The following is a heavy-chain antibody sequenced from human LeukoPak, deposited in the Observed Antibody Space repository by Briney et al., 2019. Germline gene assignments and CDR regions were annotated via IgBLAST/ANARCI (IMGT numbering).Heavy chain of an antibody. V-gene: IGHV4-4*07. CDR2: IYTSGST. J-gene: IGHJ4*02. CDR3: ARSSVYRSSWLIDY. CDR1: GGSISSYY. D-gene: IGHD6-13*01. Sequence: SETLSLTCTVSGGSISSYYWSWIRQPAGKGLEWIGRIYTSGSTIYNPSLKSRVTMSVDTSKNQFSLKLTSVTAADTAVYYCARSSVYRSSWLIDYWGQGTLVTVSS.